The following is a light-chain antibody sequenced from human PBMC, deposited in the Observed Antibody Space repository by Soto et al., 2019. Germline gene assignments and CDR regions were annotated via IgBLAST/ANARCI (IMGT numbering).Light chain of an antibody. CDR2: EVS. V-gene: IGLV2-14*01. J-gene: IGLJ1*01. Sequence: QSALTQPASVSGSPGQSITISCTGTSSDVGGYIYVSWYQQHPGKAPKLMIYEVSNRPSGVSSRSSGSKSANTASLTISGLQAEDEADYYCSSYSSSNTLYVFGTGTKVTVL. CDR3: SSYSSSNTLYV. CDR1: SSDVGGYIY.